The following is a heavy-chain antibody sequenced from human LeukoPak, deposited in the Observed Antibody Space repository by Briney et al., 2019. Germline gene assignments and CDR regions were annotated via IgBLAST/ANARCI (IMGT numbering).Heavy chain of an antibody. Sequence: GRSLRLSCAASGFTFSSYAMHWVRQAPGKGLEWVAVISYDGSNKYYADSVKGRFTISRDNSKNTLYLQMNSLRAEDTAVYYCARETGSAVGSTDFDYWGQGTLVTVSS. D-gene: IGHD4-17*01. V-gene: IGHV3-30-3*01. CDR2: ISYDGSNK. CDR1: GFTFSSYA. J-gene: IGHJ4*02. CDR3: ARETGSAVGSTDFDY.